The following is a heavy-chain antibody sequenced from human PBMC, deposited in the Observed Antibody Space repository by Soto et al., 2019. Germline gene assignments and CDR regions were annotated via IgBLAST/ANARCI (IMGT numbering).Heavy chain of an antibody. CDR2: ISGSGGST. Sequence: GGSLRLSCAASGFTFSSYAMTWVRQAPGKGLEWVSAISGSGGSTYYADSVEGRFAISRDSSKNTLYLQMDSLRAEDTAVYYCVNLAKNYYHYMYVWGKGTTVPVSS. D-gene: IGHD1-26*01. J-gene: IGHJ6*03. CDR3: VNLAKNYYHYMYV. CDR1: GFTFSSYA. V-gene: IGHV3-23*01.